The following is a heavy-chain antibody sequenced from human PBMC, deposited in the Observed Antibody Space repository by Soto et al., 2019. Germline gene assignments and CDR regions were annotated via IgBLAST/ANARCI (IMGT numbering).Heavy chain of an antibody. Sequence: ASVKVSCKASGGTFSSYTISWVRQAPGQGLEWMGRITPILGIANYAQKFQGRVTITADKSTSTAYMELSSLRSEDTAVYYCARENLLVNSSSWDDAFDIWGQGTMVTVSS. J-gene: IGHJ3*02. CDR3: ARENLLVNSSSWDDAFDI. CDR2: ITPILGIA. CDR1: GGTFSSYT. D-gene: IGHD6-13*01. V-gene: IGHV1-69*04.